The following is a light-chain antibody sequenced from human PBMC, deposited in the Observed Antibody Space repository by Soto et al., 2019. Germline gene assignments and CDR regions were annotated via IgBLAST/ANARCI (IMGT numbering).Light chain of an antibody. J-gene: IGLJ2*01. CDR2: DVS. Sequence: QSALPQPASVSGSPGQSITISCTGTSSDVGAYNYVSWYQHHPGKAPKLLIYDVSHRPSGVSNRFSGSKSGNTASLTISGLQAEDEADYYCSSYTSSSTVVFGGGTKLTVL. CDR3: SSYTSSSTVV. CDR1: SSDVGAYNY. V-gene: IGLV2-14*03.